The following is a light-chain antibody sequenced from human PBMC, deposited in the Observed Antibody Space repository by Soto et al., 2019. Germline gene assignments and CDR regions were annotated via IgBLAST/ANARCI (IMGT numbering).Light chain of an antibody. CDR1: SSDIGGNKY. CDR3: SSYTTSSTL. Sequence: QSVLTQPASVSGSPGQSITISCNGTSSDIGGNKYVSWYQQHPGKAPKLMIYDVTNRPSGVSNRFSGSKSGNTASLTISGLQAEDEADYYCSSYTTSSTLFGGGTKLTVL. V-gene: IGLV2-14*03. CDR2: DVT. J-gene: IGLJ2*01.